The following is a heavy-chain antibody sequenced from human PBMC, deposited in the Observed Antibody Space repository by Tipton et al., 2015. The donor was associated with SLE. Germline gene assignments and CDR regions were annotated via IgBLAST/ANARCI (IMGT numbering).Heavy chain of an antibody. V-gene: IGHV5-51*01. Sequence: QLVQSGAEVKKQGESLKISCEGSGYSFTSYWIGWVRQMPGKGLEWMGIILPGDSGTRYNPSFQGKVTMSVDKSISTAYLQWSSLKASDTAMYYCARHQNWDLNSWGKGTQVSVSS. D-gene: IGHD7-27*01. CDR2: ILPGDSGT. J-gene: IGHJ4*02. CDR3: ARHQNWDLNS. CDR1: GYSFTSYW.